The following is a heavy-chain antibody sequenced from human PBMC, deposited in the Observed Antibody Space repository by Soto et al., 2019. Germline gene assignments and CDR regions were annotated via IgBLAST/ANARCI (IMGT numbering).Heavy chain of an antibody. CDR2: IYFDGITT. CDR3: TRGGAMGVDY. Sequence: EVQLVESGGGVVQPGGSLRLSCTASGFTFNTHWMHWVRQAPGKGLVWVSRIYFDGITTNYADSVKGRLTVSRDNAKNAVYLHVNTLRDEAAAVYYCTRGGAMGVDYWGQGTLVTVSS. V-gene: IGHV3-74*01. J-gene: IGHJ4*02. CDR1: GFTFNTHW. D-gene: IGHD1-26*01.